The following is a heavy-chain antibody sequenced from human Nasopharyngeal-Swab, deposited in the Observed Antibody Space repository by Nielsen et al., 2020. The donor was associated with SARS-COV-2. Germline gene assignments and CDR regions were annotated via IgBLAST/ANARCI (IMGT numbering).Heavy chain of an antibody. CDR1: GFTFSTFG. Sequence: GGSLRLSCAASGFTFSTFGMHWVRQVPGKGLEWVAVIWYDGSNKYYADSVKGRFTISRDNSKNTLYLQMNSLRAEDTAIYYCARDEAGTANSGFDYWGQGTLVTVSS. J-gene: IGHJ4*02. V-gene: IGHV3-33*01. CDR2: IWYDGSNK. D-gene: IGHD1-1*01. CDR3: ARDEAGTANSGFDY.